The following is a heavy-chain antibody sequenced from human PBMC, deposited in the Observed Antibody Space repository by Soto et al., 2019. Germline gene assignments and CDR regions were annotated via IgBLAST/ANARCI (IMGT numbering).Heavy chain of an antibody. CDR2: IHHSGRT. Sequence: SETLSLTCAVYGGSFSGDYWSWIRQPPGKGLEWIGEIHHSGRTNYNPSLKSRVTISADTSKNQFSLKLNSVTAADTAVYYCARGGFCSSTSCSLWFDPWGQGTLVTVSS. CDR3: ARGGFCSSTSCSLWFDP. D-gene: IGHD2-2*01. J-gene: IGHJ5*02. CDR1: GGSFSGDY. V-gene: IGHV4-34*01.